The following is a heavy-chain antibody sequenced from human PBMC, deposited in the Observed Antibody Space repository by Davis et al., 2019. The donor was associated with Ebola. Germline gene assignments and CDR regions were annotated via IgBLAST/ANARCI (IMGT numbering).Heavy chain of an antibody. D-gene: IGHD6-19*01. Sequence: GGSLRLSCAASGFTFSSYSMNWVRQAPGEGLEWVSYISSSSSTIYYADSVKGRFTISRDNAKNSLYLQMNSLRDEDTAVYYCARSPGAGAGAYYYYGMDVWGQGTTVTVSS. CDR2: ISSSSSTI. V-gene: IGHV3-48*02. J-gene: IGHJ6*02. CDR3: ARSPGAGAGAYYYYGMDV. CDR1: GFTFSSYS.